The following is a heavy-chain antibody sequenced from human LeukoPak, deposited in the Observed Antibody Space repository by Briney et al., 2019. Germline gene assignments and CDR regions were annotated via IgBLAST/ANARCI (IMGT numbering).Heavy chain of an antibody. D-gene: IGHD1-20*01. V-gene: IGHV1-46*01. J-gene: IGHJ4*02. CDR1: GYTFTSYY. CDR3: ARAGEGRRNWNVFDY. CDR2: INPSGGST. Sequence: ASVKVSCKASGYTFTSYYMHWVRQAPGQGLEWMGIINPSGGSTSYAQKFQGRVTMTRDMSTSTVYMELSSLRSEDTAVYYCARAGEGRRNWNVFDYWGQGTLVTVSS.